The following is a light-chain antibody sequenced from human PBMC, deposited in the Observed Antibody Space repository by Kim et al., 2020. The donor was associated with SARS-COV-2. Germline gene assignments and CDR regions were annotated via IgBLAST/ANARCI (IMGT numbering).Light chain of an antibody. V-gene: IGLV4-69*01. CDR3: QTWGTDVV. CDR1: SGHSSYA. Sequence: QLVLTQSPSASASLGASVKLTCTLSSGHSSYAIAWHQQQPEKGPRYLMKFNSDGSHSKGDGIPDRFSGSSSGAERYLTISSLQSEDEADYYCQTWGTDVVFGGGTKLTVL. J-gene: IGLJ2*01. CDR2: FNSDGSH.